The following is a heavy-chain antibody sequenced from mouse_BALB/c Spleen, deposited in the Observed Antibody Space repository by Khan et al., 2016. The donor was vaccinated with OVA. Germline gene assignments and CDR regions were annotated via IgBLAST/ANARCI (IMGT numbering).Heavy chain of an antibody. Sequence: EVQLQESGPGLVKPSQSLSLTCTVTGYSITSGYGWNWIRQFPGNKLEWMGYISYSGSTKYNPSPKSRISITRDTSKNQFFLQLNSVTTEDTATYYCARTARIKYWGQGTTLTVSS. CDR3: ARTARIKY. D-gene: IGHD1-2*01. CDR1: GYSITSGYG. CDR2: ISYSGST. J-gene: IGHJ2*01. V-gene: IGHV3-2*02.